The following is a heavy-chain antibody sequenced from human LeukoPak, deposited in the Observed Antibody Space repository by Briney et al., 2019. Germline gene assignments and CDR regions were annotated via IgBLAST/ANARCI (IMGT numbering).Heavy chain of an antibody. CDR1: GGSISSYY. D-gene: IGHD3-22*01. CDR3: ASLLPDYYDSNGPDAFDI. Sequence: PSETLSLTCTGSGGSISSYYWSWIRQPAGKGLEWIGRIYTSGSTNYNPSLKSRVTMSVDTSKNQFSLKLSSVTAADTAVYYCASLLPDYYDSNGPDAFDIWGQGTMVTVSS. V-gene: IGHV4-4*07. CDR2: IYTSGST. J-gene: IGHJ3*02.